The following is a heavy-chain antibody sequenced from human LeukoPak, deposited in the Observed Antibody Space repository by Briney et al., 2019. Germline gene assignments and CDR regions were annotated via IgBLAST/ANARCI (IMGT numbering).Heavy chain of an antibody. J-gene: IGHJ5*02. D-gene: IGHD2-2*01. CDR3: ARAGSSTSWVWFDP. Sequence: SQTLSLTCTVSGGSISSGGYYWSWIRQHPGKGLEWIGYIYYSGSTYYNPSLKSRVTIPVDTSKNQFSLKLSSVTAADTAVYYCARAGSSTSWVWFDPWGQGTLVTVSS. CDR2: IYYSGST. V-gene: IGHV4-31*03. CDR1: GGSISSGGYY.